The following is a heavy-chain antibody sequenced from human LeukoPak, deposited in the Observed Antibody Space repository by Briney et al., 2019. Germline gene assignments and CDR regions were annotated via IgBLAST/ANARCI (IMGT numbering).Heavy chain of an antibody. J-gene: IGHJ3*02. D-gene: IGHD3-22*01. CDR1: GYTFTSYG. V-gene: IGHV1-18*01. CDR3: ARDPNRYYYDSSGYFSNGIDI. Sequence: ASVKVSCKASGYTFTSYGISWVRQAPGQGLEWMGWISAYNGNTNYAQKLQGRVTMTTDTSTSTAYIELRSLRSDDTAVYYCARDPNRYYYDSSGYFSNGIDIWGQGTMVTVSS. CDR2: ISAYNGNT.